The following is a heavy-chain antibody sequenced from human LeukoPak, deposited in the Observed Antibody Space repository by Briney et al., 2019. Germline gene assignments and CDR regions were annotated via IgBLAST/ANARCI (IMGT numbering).Heavy chain of an antibody. CDR1: GASINSGSNY. V-gene: IGHV4-39*07. D-gene: IGHD3-22*01. Sequence: SETLSLTCRVSGASINSGSNYWGWIRQPPGKTLEWIGSIYSSGSTYYNPSLKSRVIIMIDTPKNHFSLKLSSVTAADTAVYYCARAPYYDSSGYHSAYFEYWGQGTLVTVSS. J-gene: IGHJ4*02. CDR2: IYSSGST. CDR3: ARAPYYDSSGYHSAYFEY.